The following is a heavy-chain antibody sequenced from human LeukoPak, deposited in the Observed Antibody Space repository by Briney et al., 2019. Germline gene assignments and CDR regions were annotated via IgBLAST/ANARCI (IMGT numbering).Heavy chain of an antibody. Sequence: PGGSLRLSCAASQFTFSDYTMNWVRRAPGKGLEWVSSISTRSDYIYYAESVKGRFTISRDNAKNSLYLQMNSLRAEDTAVYYCARYYAGYFDLWGRGTLVTVSS. J-gene: IGHJ2*01. CDR2: ISTRSDYI. V-gene: IGHV3-21*01. CDR1: QFTFSDYT. CDR3: ARYYAGYFDL. D-gene: IGHD2-2*01.